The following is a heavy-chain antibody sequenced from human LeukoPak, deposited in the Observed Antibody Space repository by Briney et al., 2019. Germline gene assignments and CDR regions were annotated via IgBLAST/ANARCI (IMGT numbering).Heavy chain of an antibody. V-gene: IGHV3-23*01. J-gene: IGHJ4*02. D-gene: IGHD3-22*01. CDR2: ISGSGGST. CDR3: AKEVRYYDSSGYSQDYFDY. CDR1: GFTFSSYG. Sequence: GGSLRLSCAASGFTFSSYGMSWVRQAPGRGLEWVSAISGSGGSTYYADSVKGRFTISRDNSKNTLYLQMNSLRAEDTAVYYCAKEVRYYDSSGYSQDYFDYWGQGTLVTVSS.